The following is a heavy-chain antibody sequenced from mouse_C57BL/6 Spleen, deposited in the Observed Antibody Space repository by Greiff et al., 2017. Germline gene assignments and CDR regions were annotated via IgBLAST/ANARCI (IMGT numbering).Heavy chain of an antibody. CDR3: ARGGNYFYLAY. J-gene: IGHJ2*01. Sequence: QVQLQQPGTELVKPGASVKLSCKASGYTFTSYWMHWVKQRPGQGLGWIGNINPSKGGTNYNEKFKSKATLTVDKSSSTAYMQLSSLTSEDSAVYYCARGGNYFYLAYWGQGTTLTVSS. CDR2: INPSKGGT. V-gene: IGHV1-53*01. CDR1: GYTFTSYW. D-gene: IGHD2-1*01.